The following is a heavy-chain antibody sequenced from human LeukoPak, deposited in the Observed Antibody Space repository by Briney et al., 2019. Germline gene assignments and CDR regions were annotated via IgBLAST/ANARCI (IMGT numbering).Heavy chain of an antibody. D-gene: IGHD5-12*01. Sequence: SVKVSCKASEGTFSSYAISWVRQAPGQGLEWMGRIIPILGIANYAQKFQGRVTITADKSTSTAYVELSSLRSEDTAVYYCARGRIIVASGYYYYGMDVWGQGTTVTVSS. CDR3: ARGRIIVASGYYYYGMDV. V-gene: IGHV1-69*04. CDR1: EGTFSSYA. CDR2: IIPILGIA. J-gene: IGHJ6*02.